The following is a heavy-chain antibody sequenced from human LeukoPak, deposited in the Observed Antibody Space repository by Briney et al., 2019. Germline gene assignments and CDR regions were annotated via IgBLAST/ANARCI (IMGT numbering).Heavy chain of an antibody. V-gene: IGHV4-34*01. CDR3: ARERGRLLGFGESPRDGPRDWFDP. D-gene: IGHD3-10*01. CDR1: GGSFSGYY. CDR2: INHSGST. J-gene: IGHJ5*02. Sequence: SETLSLTCAVYGGSFSGYYWSWIRQPPGKGLEWIGEINHSGSTNYNPPLKSRVTISVDTSKNQFSLKLSSVTAADTAVYYCARERGRLLGFGESPRDGPRDWFDPWGQGTLVTVSS.